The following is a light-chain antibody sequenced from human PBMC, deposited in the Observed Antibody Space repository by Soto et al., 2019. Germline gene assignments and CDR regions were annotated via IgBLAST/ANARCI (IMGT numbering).Light chain of an antibody. V-gene: IGLV2-23*01. CDR1: SSDVV. Sequence: QSALTQPASVSGSPGQSIIISCTGTSSDVVSWYQQLPGKAPKLMIYEGTKRPSGISNRFSGSKSGNTASLTISGLQAEDEADYYCCSYAGYTTVLFGGGTKLTVL. CDR3: CSYAGYTTVL. J-gene: IGLJ2*01. CDR2: EGT.